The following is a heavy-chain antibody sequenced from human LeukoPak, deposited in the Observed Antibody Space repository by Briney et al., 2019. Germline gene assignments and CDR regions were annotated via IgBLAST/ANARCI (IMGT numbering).Heavy chain of an antibody. J-gene: IGHJ4*02. CDR3: ARDVNYAFDY. CDR2: ISANSGNT. D-gene: IGHD3-16*01. Sequence: GASVKVSCKPSGSSFTRNGISWVRQAPGQGLEWMAWISANSGNTNYAQNFQDRVTLTTDTSTSTAYMELRSLRSDDTAVYYCARDVNYAFDYWGQGALVTVSS. CDR1: GSSFTRNG. V-gene: IGHV1-18*01.